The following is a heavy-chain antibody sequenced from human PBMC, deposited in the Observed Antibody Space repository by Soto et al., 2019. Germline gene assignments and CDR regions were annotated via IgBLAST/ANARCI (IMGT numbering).Heavy chain of an antibody. D-gene: IGHD2-15*01. CDR1: GFTFSSYG. CDR2: ISYDGSNK. CDR3: AKSGNSEVVGLQYYFDY. J-gene: IGHJ4*02. V-gene: IGHV3-30*18. Sequence: QVQLVESGGGVVQPGRSLRLSCAASGFTFSSYGMHWVRQAPGKGLEWVAVISYDGSNKYYADSVKGPFTISRDNSKNPLYLPMTSLRAEDTAVYYCAKSGNSEVVGLQYYFDYWGQGTLVTVSS.